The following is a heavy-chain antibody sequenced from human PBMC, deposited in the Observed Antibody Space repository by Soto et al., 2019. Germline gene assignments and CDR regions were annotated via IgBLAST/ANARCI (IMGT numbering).Heavy chain of an antibody. V-gene: IGHV3-48*01. Sequence: TGGSLRLSCAASGFTFSSYSMNWVRQAPGKGLEWVSSISSSSSTIYYADSVKGRFTISRDKAKNSLYLQMNSLRAEDKAVYYCASPIFWSGYSHLDWNRLDAFDIWGQGTMVTVSS. D-gene: IGHD3-3*01. CDR2: ISSSSSTI. CDR1: GFTFSSYS. J-gene: IGHJ3*02. CDR3: ASPIFWSGYSHLDWNRLDAFDI.